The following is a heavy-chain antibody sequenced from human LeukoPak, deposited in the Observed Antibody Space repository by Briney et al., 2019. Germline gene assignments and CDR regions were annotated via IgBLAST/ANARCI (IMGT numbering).Heavy chain of an antibody. CDR1: GYTFTTYA. CDR3: ARGIPVYGSSWAYYFFY. Sequence: ASVKVSCKASGYTFTTYAMNWVRQAPGQGLEWMGWIYTNTGNPTYTQGFTGRFVFSLDTSVSTTYLQISNLKAADTAGYYCARGIPVYGSSWAYYFFYWGQGALVTVSS. D-gene: IGHD6-13*01. J-gene: IGHJ4*02. CDR2: IYTNTGNP. V-gene: IGHV7-4-1*02.